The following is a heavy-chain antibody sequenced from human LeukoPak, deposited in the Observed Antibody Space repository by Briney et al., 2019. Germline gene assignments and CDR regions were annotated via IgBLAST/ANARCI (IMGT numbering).Heavy chain of an antibody. D-gene: IGHD3-3*01. CDR2: ISGSSDAT. J-gene: IGHJ6*03. CDR3: ARAVGSVRFLEWLLYPINYMDV. CDR1: GFTFSTYG. V-gene: IGHV3-23*01. Sequence: PGGSLRLSCAASGFTFSTYGMSWVRQAPGKGLEWASAISGSSDATFYADSVKGRFTVSRDNSKNTLYLQMNSLRAEDTAVYYCARAVGSVRFLEWLLYPINYMDVWGKGTTVTVSS.